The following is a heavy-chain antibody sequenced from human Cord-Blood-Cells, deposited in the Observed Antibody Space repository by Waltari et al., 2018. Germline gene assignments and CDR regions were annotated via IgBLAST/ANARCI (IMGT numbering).Heavy chain of an antibody. CDR2: IYYSGST. V-gene: IGHV4-59*01. Sequence: QVQLQESGPGLVKPSETLSLTCTVSGGSISSYYWSWIRQPPGKGLEWIGYIYYSGSTNDNPSLKSRVTRSVDTAKNQFALKRSSVTAADTAVYYCATTSQYGSGSYFAFDIWGQGTMVTVSS. CDR3: ATTSQYGSGSYFAFDI. J-gene: IGHJ3*02. D-gene: IGHD3-10*01. CDR1: GGSISSYY.